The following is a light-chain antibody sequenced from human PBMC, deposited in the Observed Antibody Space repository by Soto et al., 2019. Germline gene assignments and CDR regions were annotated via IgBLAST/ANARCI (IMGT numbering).Light chain of an antibody. CDR3: MQALQTPRT. CDR2: LGS. V-gene: IGKV2-28*01. CDR1: QSLQHNNGNTL. J-gene: IGKJ1*01. Sequence: EIVMTQSPLSLTVTPGEPASISCKSSQSLQHNNGNTLLDWYMQKPGQSPRLLIYLGSRRAPGAPDRVSGSGSGTDFTLRISTVEADDAAIYYCMQALQTPRTFGQGTKLEI.